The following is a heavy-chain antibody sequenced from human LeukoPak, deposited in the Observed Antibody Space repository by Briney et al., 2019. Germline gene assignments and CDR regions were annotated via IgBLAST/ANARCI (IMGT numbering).Heavy chain of an antibody. J-gene: IGHJ4*02. CDR1: GGTFSSYA. V-gene: IGHV1-46*01. CDR2: INPSGGST. CDR3: VGQLET. Sequence: ASVKVSCKASGGTFSSYAISWVRQAPGQGLEWMGIINPSGGSTSYAQKFQGRVTMTRDMSTSTVYMELSSLRSEDTAVYYCVGQLETWGQGTLVTVSS. D-gene: IGHD6-13*01.